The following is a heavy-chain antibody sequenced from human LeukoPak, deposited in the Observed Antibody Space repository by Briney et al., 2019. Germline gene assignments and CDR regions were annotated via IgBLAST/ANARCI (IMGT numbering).Heavy chain of an antibody. J-gene: IGHJ4*02. CDR3: ARFWWELLPPDY. V-gene: IGHV4-39*01. CDR1: GGSISSSSYY. Sequence: SETLSLTCTVSGGSISSSSYYWGWIRQPPGKGLEWIGSIYYSGSTYYNPSLKSRVTISVDTSKNQFSLKLSSVTAADTAVYYRARFWWELLPPDYWGQGTLVTVSS. D-gene: IGHD1-26*01. CDR2: IYYSGST.